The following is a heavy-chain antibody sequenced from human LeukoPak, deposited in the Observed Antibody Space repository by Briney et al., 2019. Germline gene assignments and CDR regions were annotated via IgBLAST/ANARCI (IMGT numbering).Heavy chain of an antibody. J-gene: IGHJ6*02. Sequence: PSETLSLTCTVSGGSVSSGTYYWSWIRQPPGKGLQWIGYIYYSGSTNYNPSLKSRVTISVDTSKNQCSLKLNSVTAADTAVYYCARGAGGYYYYGMDVWGQGTTVTVSS. CDR2: IYYSGST. CDR3: ARGAGGYYYYGMDV. CDR1: GGSVSSGTYY. V-gene: IGHV4-61*01. D-gene: IGHD6-13*01.